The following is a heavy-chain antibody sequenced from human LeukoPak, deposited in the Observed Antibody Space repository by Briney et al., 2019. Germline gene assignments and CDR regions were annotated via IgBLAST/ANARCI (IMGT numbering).Heavy chain of an antibody. Sequence: GGSLRLSCPASGFAFDEHGMSWARQVPGKGLEWVSGINWSGGSTGYSDPVRGRFTISRDNAKNSLYLQMDSLRAEDTALYYCARAPITSPFYFDCWGQGTLVTVSS. CDR2: INWSGGST. V-gene: IGHV3-20*04. J-gene: IGHJ4*02. CDR3: ARAPITSPFYFDC. D-gene: IGHD3-10*01. CDR1: GFAFDEHG.